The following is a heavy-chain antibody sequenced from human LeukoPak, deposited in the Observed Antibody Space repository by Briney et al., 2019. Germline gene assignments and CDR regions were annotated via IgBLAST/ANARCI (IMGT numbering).Heavy chain of an antibody. CDR3: VISMVRGAHFDY. Sequence: ASVKVSCKASGYTFTSYGISWVRQAPGQGLEWMGWISAYNGNTNYAQKLQGRATMTTDTSTSTAYMELRSLRSDDTAVYYCVISMVRGAHFDYWGQGTLVTVSS. D-gene: IGHD3-10*01. V-gene: IGHV1-18*04. J-gene: IGHJ4*02. CDR1: GYTFTSYG. CDR2: ISAYNGNT.